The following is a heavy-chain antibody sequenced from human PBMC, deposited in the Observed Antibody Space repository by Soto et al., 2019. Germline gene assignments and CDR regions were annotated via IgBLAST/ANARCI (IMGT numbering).Heavy chain of an antibody. CDR2: ISAYNGNT. CDR3: ARDGRAYCGGDCYSDAFDI. V-gene: IGHV1-18*01. D-gene: IGHD2-21*02. Sequence: QVQLVQSGAEVKKPGASVKVSCKASGYTFTSYGISWVRQAPGQGLEWMGWISAYNGNTNYAQKLQGRVTMTTDTSTSTAYMELRSLGSDDTAVYYCARDGRAYCGGDCYSDAFDIWGQGTMVTVSS. CDR1: GYTFTSYG. J-gene: IGHJ3*02.